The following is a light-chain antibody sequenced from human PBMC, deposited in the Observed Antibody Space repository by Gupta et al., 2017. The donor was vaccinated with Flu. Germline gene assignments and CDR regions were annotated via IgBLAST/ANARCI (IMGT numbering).Light chain of an antibody. J-gene: IGKJ1*01. CDR2: AAS. CDR1: QSVSNF. CDR3: QQSYSGPWT. V-gene: IGKV1-39*01. Sequence: DIQMTQSLSSLSASVGDRVTITCRASQSVSNFLNWYQQQPRNAPKLLIYAASKFQSGVPSRFSGSGSGTDFTLTITSLQPEDFGAYYCQQSYSGPWTFGQGTKVELK.